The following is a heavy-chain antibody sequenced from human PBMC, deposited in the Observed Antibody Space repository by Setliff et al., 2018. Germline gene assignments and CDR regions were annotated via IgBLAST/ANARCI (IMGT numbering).Heavy chain of an antibody. D-gene: IGHD2-15*01. V-gene: IGHV3-7*01. CDR3: ASSCSGTSCYAGLDY. Sequence: GGSLRLSCAASGFTFSNYLMSWVRQAPGKGLEWVANIKQDGSEKYYVDSVKGRFTISRDNAKSSLYLQMNSLRAEDTAVYYCASSCSGTSCYAGLDYWGQGTLVTVSS. CDR2: IKQDGSEK. J-gene: IGHJ4*02. CDR1: GFTFSNYL.